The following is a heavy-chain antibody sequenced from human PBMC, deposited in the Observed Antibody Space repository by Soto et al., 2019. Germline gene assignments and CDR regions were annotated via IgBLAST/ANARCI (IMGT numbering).Heavy chain of an antibody. D-gene: IGHD5-18*01. V-gene: IGHV4-31*03. CDR1: GGSISSGGYY. CDR3: ARDDGTAMVDF. Sequence: SETLSLTCSVSGGSISSGGYYWSWIRQHPGKGLEWIGYIYYSGGTFYNPSLKSRVTIAVDTSKNQFSLKLNSVTAADTAVYYCARDDGTAMVDFWGQGILVTV. J-gene: IGHJ4*02. CDR2: IYYSGGT.